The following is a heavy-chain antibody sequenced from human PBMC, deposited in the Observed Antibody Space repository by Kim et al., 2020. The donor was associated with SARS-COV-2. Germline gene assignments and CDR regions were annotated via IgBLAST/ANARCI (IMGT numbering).Heavy chain of an antibody. CDR2: RGST. J-gene: IGHJ3*02. CDR3: ARLTAFDI. V-gene: IGHV4-39*01. Sequence: RGSTYDNPPLKSRVTISVDRAKNQFSLRLISVAAADTAVYYCARLTAFDIWGQGTMVTVSS.